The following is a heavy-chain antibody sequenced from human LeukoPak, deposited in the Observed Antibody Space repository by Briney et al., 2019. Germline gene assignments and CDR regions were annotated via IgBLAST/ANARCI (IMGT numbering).Heavy chain of an antibody. Sequence: SETLSLTCAVSGGSISSSSWWSWVRQPPGKGLEWIGEIYHSGSTNYNASLNSRVTISVDKSKNQFSLKLSSVTAADTAVYYCARVGVASYNFDYWGQGTLVTVSS. J-gene: IGHJ4*02. D-gene: IGHD6-19*01. CDR1: GGSISSSSW. V-gene: IGHV4-4*02. CDR3: ARVGVASYNFDY. CDR2: IYHSGST.